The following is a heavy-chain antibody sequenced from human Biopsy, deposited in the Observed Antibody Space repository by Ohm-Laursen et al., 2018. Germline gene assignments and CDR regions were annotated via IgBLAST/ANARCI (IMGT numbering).Heavy chain of an antibody. CDR2: INPNNGGT. V-gene: IGHV1-2*02. J-gene: IGHJ3*01. CDR3: ARLAYSEYRRDPLDV. CDR1: GYHFNAYY. D-gene: IGHD5-18*01. Sequence: SVKVSCKASGYHFNAYYMQWVRQAPGQGLEWMGWINPNNGGTNYAHKFQGRVTMTRDTSISTTYMHLSGLISDDTAVYYCARLAYSEYRRDPLDVWGQGTMVTVSS.